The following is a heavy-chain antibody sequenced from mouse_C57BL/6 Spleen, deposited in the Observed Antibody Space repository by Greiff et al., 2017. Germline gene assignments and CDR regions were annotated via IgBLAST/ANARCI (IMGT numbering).Heavy chain of an antibody. Sequence: EVKLVESGGGLVKPGGSLKLSCAASGFTFSSYTMSWVRQTPEKRLEWVATISGGGGNTYYPDSVKGRFTISRDNAKNTLYLQMSSLRSEDTALYYCARHLIGAMDYWGQGTSVTVSS. V-gene: IGHV5-9*01. D-gene: IGHD1-1*01. CDR1: GFTFSSYT. CDR2: ISGGGGNT. J-gene: IGHJ4*01. CDR3: ARHLIGAMDY.